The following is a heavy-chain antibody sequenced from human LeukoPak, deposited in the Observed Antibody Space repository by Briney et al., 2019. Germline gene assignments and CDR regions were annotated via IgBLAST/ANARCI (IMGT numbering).Heavy chain of an antibody. CDR3: AKDRYCSSTSCYGGYRFDP. CDR2: IKQDGTEK. J-gene: IGHJ5*02. Sequence: GGSLRLSCAASGFSFSYFWMSWVRQAPGKGLQWVANIKQDGTEKYYVDSVKGRFTISRDNAKNSVYLQMNSLRAEDTAVYYCAKDRYCSSTSCYGGYRFDPWGQGTLVTVSS. CDR1: GFSFSYFW. D-gene: IGHD2-2*01. V-gene: IGHV3-7*01.